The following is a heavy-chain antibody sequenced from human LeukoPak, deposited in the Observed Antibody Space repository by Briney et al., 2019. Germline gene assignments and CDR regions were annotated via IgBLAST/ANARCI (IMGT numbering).Heavy chain of an antibody. Sequence: SETLSLTCAVSGYSISSSYYWGWIRQPPGKGLEWIGSIYYSGSTYYNPSLKSRVTISVDTSKNQFSLKLSSVTAADTAVYYCASYYGHDAFDIWGQGTMVTVSS. D-gene: IGHD3-10*01. CDR1: GYSISSSYY. CDR3: ASYYGHDAFDI. V-gene: IGHV4-38-2*01. J-gene: IGHJ3*02. CDR2: IYYSGST.